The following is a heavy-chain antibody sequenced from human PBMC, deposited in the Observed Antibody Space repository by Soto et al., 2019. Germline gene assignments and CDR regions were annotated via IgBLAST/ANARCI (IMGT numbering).Heavy chain of an antibody. CDR2: ISGTGGNT. V-gene: IGHV3-23*01. J-gene: IGHJ6*03. Sequence: PGGSLRLSCAASGFTFSSYAMSWVRQAPGKGLEWVSAISGTGGNTYYADSVKGRFTISRDNAKNSLYLQMNSLRAGDTAVYYCARGEKSVITFGGVIAPRNYYMDVWGKGTTVTVSS. D-gene: IGHD3-16*02. CDR3: ARGEKSVITFGGVIAPRNYYMDV. CDR1: GFTFSSYA.